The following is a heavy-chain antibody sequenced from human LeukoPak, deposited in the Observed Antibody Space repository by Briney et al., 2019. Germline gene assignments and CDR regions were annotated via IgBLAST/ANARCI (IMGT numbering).Heavy chain of an antibody. CDR3: ARDGSSRRTFDP. J-gene: IGHJ5*02. D-gene: IGHD6-13*01. CDR2: INPNTGTT. Sequence: ASVKVSCKASGYTFTGDYMYWVRQAPGQGLEWMGWINPNTGTTNYAQKFQGRVSMTRDTSITTAYMELHSLTPDDTAVYYWARDGSSRRTFDPWGQGTLVTVSS. CDR1: GYTFTGDY. V-gene: IGHV1-2*02.